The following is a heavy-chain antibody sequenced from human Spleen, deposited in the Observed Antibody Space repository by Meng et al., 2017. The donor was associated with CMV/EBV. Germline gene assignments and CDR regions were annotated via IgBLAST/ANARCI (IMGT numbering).Heavy chain of an antibody. CDR1: GYTFTAHY. CDR3: ASRISYYDLWSGYIV. D-gene: IGHD3-3*01. J-gene: IGHJ4*02. CDR2: MNPNSGGT. Sequence: ASVKVSCKASGYTFTAHYMHWVRQAPGQGLEWMGWMNPNSGGTNFAQKFQGRVTMTRDTSISTAHMELNRLTFDDTAMYYCASRISYYDLWSGYIVWGQGTQVTVSS. V-gene: IGHV1-2*02.